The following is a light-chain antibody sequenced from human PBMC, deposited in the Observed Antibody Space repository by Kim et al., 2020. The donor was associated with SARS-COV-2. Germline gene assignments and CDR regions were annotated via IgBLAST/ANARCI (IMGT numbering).Light chain of an antibody. CDR1: SSDVGGYDY. J-gene: IGLJ2*01. Sequence: SIHSSCTGTSSDVGGYDYVSWYQQHPGKAPKLMIYDVSNRPSGASNRFSGSKSGNTASLTISGLQAEDEADYYCSSYTSSSTLVFGGGTQLTVL. CDR3: SSYTSSSTLV. V-gene: IGLV2-14*03. CDR2: DVS.